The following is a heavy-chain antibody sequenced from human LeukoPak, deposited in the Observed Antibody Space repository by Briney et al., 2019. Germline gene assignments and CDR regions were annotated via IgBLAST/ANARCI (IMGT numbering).Heavy chain of an antibody. CDR1: GFTFGDYA. CDR3: TRLIAAAGTPDAFDI. CDR2: IRSKAYGGTT. J-gene: IGHJ3*02. D-gene: IGHD6-13*01. V-gene: IGHV3-49*03. Sequence: GGSLRLSCTASGFTFGDYAMSWFRQAPGKGLEWVGFIRSKAYGGTTEYAASVKGRFTISRDDSKSIAYLQMNSLKTEDTAVYYCTRLIAAAGTPDAFDIWGQGTMVTVSS.